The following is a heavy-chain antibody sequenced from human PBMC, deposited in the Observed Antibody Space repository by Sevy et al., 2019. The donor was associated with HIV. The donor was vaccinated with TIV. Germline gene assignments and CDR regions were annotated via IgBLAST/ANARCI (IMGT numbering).Heavy chain of an antibody. V-gene: IGHV4-31*03. CDR2: IYYSGST. CDR3: ARGVWRGTMVRGVPPFGYFDY. J-gene: IGHJ4*02. CDR1: GGSISSGGYY. D-gene: IGHD3-10*01. Sequence: SETLSLTCTVSGGSISSGGYYWSWIRQHPGKGLEWIGYIYYSGSTYYNPSLKSRVTISVDTSKNQFSLKLSSVTAADTAVYYCARGVWRGTMVRGVPPFGYFDYWGQGTLVTVSS.